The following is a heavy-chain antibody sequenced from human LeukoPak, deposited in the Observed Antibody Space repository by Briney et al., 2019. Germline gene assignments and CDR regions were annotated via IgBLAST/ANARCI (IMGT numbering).Heavy chain of an antibody. CDR3: ARAARSYYDSSGFYSPYYYYGMDV. Sequence: SVKVSCKASGGTFSSYAISWVRQAPGQGLEWMGRIIPILGIANYAQKFQGRVTITADKSTSTAYMELSSLRSEDTAVYYCARAARSYYDSSGFYSPYYYYGMDVWGQGTTVTVSS. CDR1: GGTFSSYA. D-gene: IGHD3-22*01. V-gene: IGHV1-69*04. J-gene: IGHJ6*02. CDR2: IIPILGIA.